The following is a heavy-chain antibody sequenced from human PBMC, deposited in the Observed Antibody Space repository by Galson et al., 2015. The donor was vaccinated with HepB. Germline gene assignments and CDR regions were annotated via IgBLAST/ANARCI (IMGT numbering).Heavy chain of an antibody. CDR3: AKDVSGYWTYDY. J-gene: IGHJ4*02. D-gene: IGHD1-1*01. Sequence: SLRLSCAASGFSFSSHVMHWVRQTPGKGLEWVAVILHDGTDIRYADSVKGRFTISRDNSKNTLYLQMDSLRAEDTGLYHCAKDVSGYWTYDYWGQGTLVTVSS. CDR2: ILHDGTDI. V-gene: IGHV3-30-3*02. CDR1: GFSFSSHV.